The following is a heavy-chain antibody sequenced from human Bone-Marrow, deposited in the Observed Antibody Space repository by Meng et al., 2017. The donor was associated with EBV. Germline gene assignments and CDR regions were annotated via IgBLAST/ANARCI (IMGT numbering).Heavy chain of an antibody. J-gene: IGHJ4*02. CDR2: IIPIFGTA. D-gene: IGHD2-21*02. V-gene: IGHV1-69*01. Sequence: QVQLLQSVDEVKKPGSSVKVYCKASGGTFSSYAISWVRQAPGQVLEWMGGIIPIFGTANYAQKFQGRVTITADESTSTAYMELSSLRSEDTAVYYCARDAPCGGDCYSYYWGQGTLVTVSS. CDR3: ARDAPCGGDCYSYY. CDR1: GGTFSSYA.